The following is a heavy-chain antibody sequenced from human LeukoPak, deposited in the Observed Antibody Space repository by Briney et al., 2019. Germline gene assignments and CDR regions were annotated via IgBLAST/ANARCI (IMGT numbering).Heavy chain of an antibody. Sequence: TGGSLRLSCAASGFTFSSYNMNWVRQAPGKGLEWISYISSSSSTIYYADSVKGRFTISRDNAKNSLYLQMNSLRAEDTAVYYCARDGHSSGWTFFDYWGQGILVTVSS. J-gene: IGHJ4*02. CDR3: ARDGHSSGWTFFDY. CDR2: ISSSSSTI. CDR1: GFTFSSYN. V-gene: IGHV3-48*01. D-gene: IGHD6-19*01.